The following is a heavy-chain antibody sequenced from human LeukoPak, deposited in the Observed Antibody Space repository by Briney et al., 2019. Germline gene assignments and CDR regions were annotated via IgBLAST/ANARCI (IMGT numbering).Heavy chain of an antibody. J-gene: IGHJ4*02. CDR2: ISSRGSSI. CDR3: AKYALREIFFGDF. D-gene: IGHD3-3*01. V-gene: IGHV3-48*03. Sequence: GGSLRLSCAASGFTFSSYEMNWVRQAPGKGLEWVSYISSRGSSIYYADSLKGRFTISRDNAKNSLYLQMNSLRPEDTAVYYCAKYALREIFFGDFWGQGTLVAVSS. CDR1: GFTFSSYE.